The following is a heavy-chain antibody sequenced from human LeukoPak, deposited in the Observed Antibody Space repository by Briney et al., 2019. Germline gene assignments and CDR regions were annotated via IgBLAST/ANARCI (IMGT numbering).Heavy chain of an antibody. CDR1: GGSISSSNW. CDR3: ARETYYYGSGSYYQRSNWFDP. Sequence: SETLSLTCAVSGGSISSSNWWSWVRQPPGKGLEWIGEIYHSGSTNYNPSLKSRVTISVDKSKNQFSLKLSSVTAADTAVYYCARETYYYGSGSYYQRSNWFDPWGQGTLVTVSS. CDR2: IYHSGST. J-gene: IGHJ5*02. D-gene: IGHD3-10*01. V-gene: IGHV4-4*02.